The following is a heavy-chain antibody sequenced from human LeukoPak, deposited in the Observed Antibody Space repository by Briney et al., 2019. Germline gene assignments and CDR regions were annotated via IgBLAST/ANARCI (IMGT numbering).Heavy chain of an antibody. V-gene: IGHV1-18*01. J-gene: IGHJ4*02. D-gene: IGHD3-22*01. CDR3: ARGGPDSSGYTDQSFGY. Sequence: ASVKVSCKASGYTFTSYGISWVRQAPGQGLEWVGWISAYNGNTNYAQKLQGRVTMTTDTSASTAYMELRSLRSDDTAVYYCARGGPDSSGYTDQSFGYWGQGTLVTVSS. CDR1: GYTFTSYG. CDR2: ISAYNGNT.